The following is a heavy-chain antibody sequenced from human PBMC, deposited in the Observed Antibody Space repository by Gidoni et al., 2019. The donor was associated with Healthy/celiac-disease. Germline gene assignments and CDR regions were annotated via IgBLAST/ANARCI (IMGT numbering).Heavy chain of an antibody. J-gene: IGHJ3*02. D-gene: IGHD1-26*01. CDR1: GYTFTGYY. CDR3: ARNGLSGTYYGAFDI. CDR2: INPNSGGT. Sequence: QVQLVQSGAEVKKPGASVKVSCKAYGYTFTGYYMHWVRQAPGQGLEWMGWINPNSGGTKYAQKFQGRGTMTRDTSISTAYMELSRLRSDDTAVYYCARNGLSGTYYGAFDIWGQGTMVTVSS. V-gene: IGHV1-2*02.